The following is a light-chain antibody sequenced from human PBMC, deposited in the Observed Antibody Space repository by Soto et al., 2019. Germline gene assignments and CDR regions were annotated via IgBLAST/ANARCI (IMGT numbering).Light chain of an antibody. V-gene: IGKV3-20*01. J-gene: IGKJ1*01. CDR1: QTVSDTL. Sequence: VLTHSPGSLSFSPGESATLSGRARQTVSDTLVGWYQQRPGQPPRLLIYDVSRRDIGVPDRFSGSGSGTDCTLNIRGLEPEDFAVYFCDKYGTSPHPFGQGTKVDIK. CDR3: DKYGTSPHP. CDR2: DVS.